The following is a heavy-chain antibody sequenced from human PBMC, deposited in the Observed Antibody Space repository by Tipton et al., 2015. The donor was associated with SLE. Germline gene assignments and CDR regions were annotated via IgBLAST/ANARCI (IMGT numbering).Heavy chain of an antibody. CDR3: ARDRRGWYFDL. D-gene: IGHD3-10*01. CDR2: IYYRGTA. Sequence: TLSLTCAVSGYSISTSDSNWWGWIRQPPGKGLEWIGYIYYRGTAYYNPPLRSRVTVSVDTSKNQFSLKLSSVTAADTAVYYCARDRRGWYFDLWGRGTLVTVSS. V-gene: IGHV4-28*03. CDR1: GYSISTSDSNW. J-gene: IGHJ2*01.